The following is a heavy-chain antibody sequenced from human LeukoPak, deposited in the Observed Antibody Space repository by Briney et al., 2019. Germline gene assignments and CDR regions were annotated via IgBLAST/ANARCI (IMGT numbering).Heavy chain of an antibody. Sequence: ASVKVSCKASGYTFTGYYMHWVRQAPGQGLEWMGWISPNSGGTNYAQKFQGRVTMTRDTSISTAYMELSRLRSDDTAVYYCARDLRVGGSYYYGMDVWGQGTTVTVSS. CDR2: ISPNSGGT. J-gene: IGHJ6*02. V-gene: IGHV1-2*02. CDR3: ARDLRVGGSYYYGMDV. CDR1: GYTFTGYY. D-gene: IGHD2-15*01.